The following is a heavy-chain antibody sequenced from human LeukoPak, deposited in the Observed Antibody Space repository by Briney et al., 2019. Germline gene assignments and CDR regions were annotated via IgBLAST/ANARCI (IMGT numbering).Heavy chain of an antibody. D-gene: IGHD6-13*01. CDR2: ISAYNGNT. V-gene: IGHV1-18*04. J-gene: IGHJ4*02. CDR1: GYTFNRYG. Sequence: GASVKVSCKASGYTFNRYGISWMRQAPGQGLEWMGWISAYNGNTNYAQKLQGRVTVTTDTSTSTAYMELRSLRSDDTAVYYCARGAAADTSPSDYWGQGTLVTVSS. CDR3: ARGAAADTSPSDY.